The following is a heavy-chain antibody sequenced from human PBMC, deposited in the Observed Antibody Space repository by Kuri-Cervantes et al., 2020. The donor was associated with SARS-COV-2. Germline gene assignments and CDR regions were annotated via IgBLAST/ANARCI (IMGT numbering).Heavy chain of an antibody. V-gene: IGHV1-8*01. Sequence: ASVKVSCKASGYIFTSYDISWVRQATGQGLEWMGWMNPNSGNKGYAQKFQGRLSMTRDTSISTVYMELSSLRSEDTAVYYCARDEIFGARPGDYYGMDVWGQGTTVTVSS. D-gene: IGHD3-3*01. CDR3: ARDEIFGARPGDYYGMDV. CDR1: GYIFTSYD. J-gene: IGHJ6*02. CDR2: MNPNSGNK.